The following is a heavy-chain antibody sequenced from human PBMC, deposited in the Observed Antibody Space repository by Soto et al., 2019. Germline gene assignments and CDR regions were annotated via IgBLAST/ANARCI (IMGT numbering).Heavy chain of an antibody. J-gene: IGHJ4*02. CDR3: ATARDYGDHTSFDY. V-gene: IGHV1-2*04. CDR1: GYTFTGYY. CDR2: INPNSGGT. D-gene: IGHD4-17*01. Sequence: GASVKVSCKASGYTFTGYYMHWVRQAPGQGLEWMGWINPNSGGTNYAQKFQGWVTMTRDTSISTAYMELSRLRSDDTAVYYCATARDYGDHTSFDYWGQGTLVTVSS.